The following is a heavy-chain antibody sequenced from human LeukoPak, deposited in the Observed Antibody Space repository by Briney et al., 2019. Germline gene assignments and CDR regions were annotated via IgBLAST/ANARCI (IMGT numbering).Heavy chain of an antibody. J-gene: IGHJ1*01. CDR3: ARAYYDFWSGFPSGYFQH. Sequence: GGSLRLSCAAPGFTFSSYNMNWVRQAPGKGLEWVSYISSSTNTIYYADSVKGRFTISRDNAKNSLYLQMNSLRAEDTAVYYCARAYYDFWSGFPSGYFQHWGQGTLVTVSS. D-gene: IGHD3-3*01. V-gene: IGHV3-48*01. CDR1: GFTFSSYN. CDR2: ISSSTNTI.